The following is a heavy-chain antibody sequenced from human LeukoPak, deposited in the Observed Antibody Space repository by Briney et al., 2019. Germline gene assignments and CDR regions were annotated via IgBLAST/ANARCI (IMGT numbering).Heavy chain of an antibody. D-gene: IGHD3-16*02. CDR3: ARQTLVDDYVWGSYRYRFGTEVDY. V-gene: IGHV4-39*01. J-gene: IGHJ4*02. CDR2: IYYSGST. Sequence: SETLSLTCTVSGGSISSSSYYWGWIRQPPGKGLEWIGSIYYSGSTYYNPSLKSRVTISVDTSKNQFSLKLSSVTAADTAVYYCARQTLVDDYVWGSYRYRFGTEVDYWGQGTLVTVSS. CDR1: GGSISSSSYY.